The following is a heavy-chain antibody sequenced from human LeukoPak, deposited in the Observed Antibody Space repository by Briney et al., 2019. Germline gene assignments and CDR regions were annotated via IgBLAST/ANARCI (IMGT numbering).Heavy chain of an antibody. V-gene: IGHV3-30*04. CDR3: ARASVAVAGPGIFDY. D-gene: IGHD6-19*01. CDR2: ISYDGSNK. CDR1: GFTFSSYA. Sequence: GSLRLSCAASGFTFSSYAMHWVRPAPGKGLEWVAVISYDGSNKYYTDSVKGRFTISRDNSKNTLYLQMNSLGADDTAVYYCARASVAVAGPGIFDYWGQGALVTVSS. J-gene: IGHJ4*02.